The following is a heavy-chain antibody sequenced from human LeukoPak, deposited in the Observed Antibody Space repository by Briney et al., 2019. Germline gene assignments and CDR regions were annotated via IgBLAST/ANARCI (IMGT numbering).Heavy chain of an antibody. CDR3: ARHNRPLFDY. J-gene: IGHJ4*02. D-gene: IGHD1-14*01. V-gene: IGHV4-39*01. CDR1: SGSISSSSYY. Sequence: PSETLSLTCTVSSGSISSSSYYWGWIRQPPGKGLEWIGSIYYSGSSHYNPSLKGRVTISVGTSKNQFSLKLSSVTAADTAVYYCARHNRPLFDYWGQGTLVTVSS. CDR2: IYYSGSS.